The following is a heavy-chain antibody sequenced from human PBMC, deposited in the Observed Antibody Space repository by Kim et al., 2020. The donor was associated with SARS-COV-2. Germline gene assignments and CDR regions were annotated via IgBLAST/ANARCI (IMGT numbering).Heavy chain of an antibody. CDR2: IYYSGST. Sequence: SETLSLTCTVSGGSISSSSYYWGWIRQPPGKGLEWIGSIYYSGSTYYNPSLKSRVTISVDTSKNQFSLKLSSVTAADTAVYYCATRDQTGVDYWGQGTLVTVSS. J-gene: IGHJ4*02. CDR1: GGSISSSSYY. CDR3: ATRDQTGVDY. D-gene: IGHD7-27*01. V-gene: IGHV4-39*01.